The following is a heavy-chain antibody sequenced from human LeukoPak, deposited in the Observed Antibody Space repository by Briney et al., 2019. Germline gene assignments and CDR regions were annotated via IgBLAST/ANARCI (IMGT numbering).Heavy chain of an antibody. V-gene: IGHV5-51*01. D-gene: IGHD3-3*01. CDR3: ARRLATYDFWSGYQRYYFDY. CDR2: IYPGDSDT. Sequence: GESLKISCKGSGYSFTSYWIGWVRQMPGKGLEWMGIIYPGDSDTRYSPSFQGQVTISADQSISTASLQWSSLKASDTAMYYCARRLATYDFWSGYQRYYFDYWGQGTLVTVSS. J-gene: IGHJ4*02. CDR1: GYSFTSYW.